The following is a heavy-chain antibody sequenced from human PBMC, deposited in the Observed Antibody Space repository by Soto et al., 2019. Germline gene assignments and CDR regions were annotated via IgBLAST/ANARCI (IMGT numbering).Heavy chain of an antibody. CDR2: ISYDGSNK. Sequence: QVQLVESGGGVVQPGRSLRLSCAASGFTFSSYGMHWVRQAPGKGLESVAVISYDGSNKYYADSVKGRFTISRDNSKNTLYLQMNSLRAEDTAVYYCANTWGGIAAAADYWGQGTLVTVSS. V-gene: IGHV3-30*18. CDR3: ANTWGGIAAAADY. D-gene: IGHD6-13*01. J-gene: IGHJ4*02. CDR1: GFTFSSYG.